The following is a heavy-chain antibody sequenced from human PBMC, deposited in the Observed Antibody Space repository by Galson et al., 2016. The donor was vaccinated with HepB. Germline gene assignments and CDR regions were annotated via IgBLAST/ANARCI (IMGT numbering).Heavy chain of an antibody. CDR2: INSDGSST. V-gene: IGHV3-74*03. Sequence: SLRLSCAASGFPFSNYWMHWVRQAPGKGPVWVSRINSDGSSTTYADSVKGRFTISSDTAKNTPYMQMNSLRAEDTALYYCTRVHREGIAAAGLQIWGQGTLVIVSS. CDR3: TRVHREGIAAAGLQI. J-gene: IGHJ4*02. D-gene: IGHD6-13*01. CDR1: GFPFSNYW.